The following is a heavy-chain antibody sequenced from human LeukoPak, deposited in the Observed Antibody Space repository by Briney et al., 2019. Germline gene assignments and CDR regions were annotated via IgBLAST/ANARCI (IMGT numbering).Heavy chain of an antibody. V-gene: IGHV3-48*04. CDR2: ISSSGSTI. Sequence: PGGSLRLSCAASGFTFNTYSMNWVRQAPGKGLEWVSYISSSGSTIYYADSVKGRFTISRDNAKNSLYLQMNNLRAEDTAVYYCAELGITMIGGVWGKGTTVTISS. J-gene: IGHJ6*04. D-gene: IGHD3-10*02. CDR1: GFTFNTYS. CDR3: AELGITMIGGV.